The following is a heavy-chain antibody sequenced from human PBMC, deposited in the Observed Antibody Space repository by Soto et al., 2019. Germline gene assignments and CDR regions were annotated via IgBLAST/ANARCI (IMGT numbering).Heavy chain of an antibody. V-gene: IGHV4-39*01. D-gene: IGHD4-17*01. CDR1: GGSISSSSYY. J-gene: IGHJ5*02. CDR3: ARLTTWRFDP. CDR2: IYYSGST. Sequence: QLQLQESGPGLVKPSETLSLTCTVSGGSISSSSYYWGWIRQPPGKGLEWIGNIYYSGSTSYNPSLKXXVXIXXDTAKNQFSLKLSSVTAADTAVYYCARLTTWRFDPWGQGTLVTVSS.